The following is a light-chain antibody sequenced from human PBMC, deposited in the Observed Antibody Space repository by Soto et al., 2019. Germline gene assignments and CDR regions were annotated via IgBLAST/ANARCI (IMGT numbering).Light chain of an antibody. CDR3: QQYGVSPT. CDR2: GAS. J-gene: IGKJ4*01. CDR1: QSVTSN. V-gene: IGKV3-20*01. Sequence: EVLLTQSPATLSVSPGERATLSCRASQSVTSNLAWYQQRPGQAPRLLIYGASGRAAGIPDRFSGSGSGTDFTLSISRLEPEDFAVYYCQQYGVSPTFGGGTKVDIK.